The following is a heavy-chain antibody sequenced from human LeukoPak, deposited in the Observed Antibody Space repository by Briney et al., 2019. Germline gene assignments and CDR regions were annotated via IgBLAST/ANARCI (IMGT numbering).Heavy chain of an antibody. J-gene: IGHJ4*02. CDR3: ATAGAISAY. V-gene: IGHV3-74*01. CDR2: INDDGNGT. CDR1: GFAFSRFW. D-gene: IGHD3-3*02. Sequence: PGGSLRLSCVASGFAFSRFWMHWVRQAPGKGLVWVSRINDDGNGTTYADSVKGRFTISRDNAKNTLYLQMNSLRAEDTAVYYCATAGAISAYWGQGTLVTVSS.